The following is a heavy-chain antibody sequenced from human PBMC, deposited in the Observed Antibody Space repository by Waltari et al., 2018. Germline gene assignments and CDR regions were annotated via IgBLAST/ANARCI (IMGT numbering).Heavy chain of an antibody. J-gene: IGHJ4*02. D-gene: IGHD6-13*01. CDR3: AREFGSLAAAFDY. CDR2: IYTSGNA. V-gene: IGHV4-61*02. Sequence: QVKLQESGPGLVKPSQTLSLTCTVSGGPVNSGRYYWNWIRQPAGKGLEWIGRIYTSGNAHHNPSFRSRVSMSLDTSKNQFSLELASVDAADTAVYYCAREFGSLAAAFDYWGQGTLVTVSS. CDR1: GGPVNSGRYY.